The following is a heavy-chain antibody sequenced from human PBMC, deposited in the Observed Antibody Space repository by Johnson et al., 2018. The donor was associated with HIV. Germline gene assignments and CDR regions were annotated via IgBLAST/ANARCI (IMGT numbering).Heavy chain of an antibody. D-gene: IGHD1-26*01. CDR3: AKEWSAFDI. V-gene: IGHV3-23*04. Sequence: VQLVESGGGLVQPGGSLRLSCAASGFTFSSYAMSWVRQAPGKGLEWVSAISGSGGSTYYADSVKGRFTISRDNAKSSVILQVNSLTAEDTATYYCAKEWSAFDIWGQGTMVTVSS. CDR2: ISGSGGST. J-gene: IGHJ3*02. CDR1: GFTFSSYA.